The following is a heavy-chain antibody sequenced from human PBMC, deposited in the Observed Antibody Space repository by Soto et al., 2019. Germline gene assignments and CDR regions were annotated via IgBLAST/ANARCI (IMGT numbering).Heavy chain of an antibody. D-gene: IGHD1-26*01. Sequence: QVQLVQSGAEVKKPGASVKVSCQASGYSLRSNYVHWVRQAPGQGLEWMGWINPNSSGTVDAQKFQGRVSMPRDASLTTAYMQLNRLTSDDTAVYYCARDRIVDGPDNYGMDVWGQGTTVTVSS. CDR2: INPNSSGT. CDR1: GYSLRSNY. J-gene: IGHJ6*02. V-gene: IGHV1-2*02. CDR3: ARDRIVDGPDNYGMDV.